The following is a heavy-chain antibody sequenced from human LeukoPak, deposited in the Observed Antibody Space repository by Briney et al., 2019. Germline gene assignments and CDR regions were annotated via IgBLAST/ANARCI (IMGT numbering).Heavy chain of an antibody. V-gene: IGHV1-2*02. CDR3: ARELSGSYGTLDY. Sequence: ASVKVSCKASGYTFTDYYIHWVRQAPGQGLEWMGWINPNSGGTSYAQNFQGRVTMTRDTSIRTAYMELRRLRSDDTAVYYCARELSGSYGTLDYWGQGTLVTVSS. CDR1: GYTFTDYY. D-gene: IGHD1-26*01. CDR2: INPNSGGT. J-gene: IGHJ4*02.